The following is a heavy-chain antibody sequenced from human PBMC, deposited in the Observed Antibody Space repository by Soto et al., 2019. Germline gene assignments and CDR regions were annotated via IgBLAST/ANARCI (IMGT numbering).Heavy chain of an antibody. D-gene: IGHD3-3*01. J-gene: IGHJ5*02. CDR2: ISSTGKTI. Sequence: EVQLVESGGGLGQPGGSLTISCAASGLTFRNYEMNWVRQAPGKGLEGVSFISSTGKTIYYADAVKGRFSISRDNPKNSVHLQMSSLRVEDTAVYYCATDHLRSGFCDPWGQGTPVSVSS. V-gene: IGHV3-48*03. CDR3: ATDHLRSGFCDP. CDR1: GLTFRNYE.